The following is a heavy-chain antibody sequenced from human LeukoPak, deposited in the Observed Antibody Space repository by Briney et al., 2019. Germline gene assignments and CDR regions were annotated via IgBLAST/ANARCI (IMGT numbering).Heavy chain of an antibody. V-gene: IGHV1-2*02. CDR2: INPNSGGT. CDR1: GYTFTGYY. J-gene: IGHJ4*02. CDR3: ARVFVGATYYFDY. D-gene: IGHD1-26*01. Sequence: GASXXVSCKASGYTFTGYYMHWVRQAPGQGLEWMGWINPNSGGTNYAQKFQRRVTMTRDTSISTAYMELSRLRSDDTAVYYCARVFVGATYYFDYWGQGTLVTVSS.